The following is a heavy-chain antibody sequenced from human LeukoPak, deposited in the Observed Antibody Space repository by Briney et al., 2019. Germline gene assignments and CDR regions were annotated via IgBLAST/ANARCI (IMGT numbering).Heavy chain of an antibody. Sequence: ASVKVSCKASGYTFTSYGISWVRQAPGQGLEWMGWISAYNGNTNYAQKLQGRVTMTTDTSTSTAYMELRSLRSDDTAVYYCARDAYVEMATIVDYWGQGTLVTVSS. D-gene: IGHD5-24*01. CDR3: ARDAYVEMATIVDY. CDR1: GYTFTSYG. J-gene: IGHJ4*02. V-gene: IGHV1-18*01. CDR2: ISAYNGNT.